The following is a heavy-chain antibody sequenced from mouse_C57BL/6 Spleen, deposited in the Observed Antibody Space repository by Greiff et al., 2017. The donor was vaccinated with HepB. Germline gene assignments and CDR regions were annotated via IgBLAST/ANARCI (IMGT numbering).Heavy chain of an antibody. CDR2: IDPEDGET. V-gene: IGHV14-2*01. Sequence: VQLQQSGAELVRPGASVKLSCTASGFNIKDYYMHWVKQRTEQGLEWIGRIDPEDGETKYAPKFQGKATITADTSSNTAYLQLSSLTSEDTAVYYCARGQRPSPNWDDYFDYWGQGTTLTVSS. CDR3: ARGQRPSPNWDDYFDY. D-gene: IGHD4-1*02. J-gene: IGHJ2*01. CDR1: GFNIKDYY.